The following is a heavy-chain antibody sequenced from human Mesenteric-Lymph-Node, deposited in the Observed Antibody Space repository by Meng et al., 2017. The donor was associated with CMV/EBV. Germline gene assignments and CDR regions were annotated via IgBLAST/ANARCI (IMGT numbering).Heavy chain of an antibody. CDR1: SISGSSYY. D-gene: IGHD5-12*01. V-gene: IGHV4-39*01. Sequence: SISGSSYYWGWIRQPPGKGLEWIGSIYYSGSTYYNPSLKSRVTISVDTSKNQFSLKLSSVTAADTAVYYCARHWAVGGYDLRGYFDYWGQGTLVTVSS. CDR2: IYYSGST. J-gene: IGHJ4*02. CDR3: ARHWAVGGYDLRGYFDY.